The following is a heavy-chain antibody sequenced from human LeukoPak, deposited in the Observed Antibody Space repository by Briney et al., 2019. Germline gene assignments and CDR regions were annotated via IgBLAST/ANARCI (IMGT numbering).Heavy chain of an antibody. D-gene: IGHD2-2*01. CDR3: ARGLIVVVASWFDP. Sequence: GGSLRLSCAASGFTFSSYGMHWVRQAPGKGLEWVAVISYDGSNKYYADSVKGRFTISRDNPKNTLYLQMNSLRAEDTAVYYCARGLIVVVASWFDPWGQGTLVTVSS. CDR1: GFTFSSYG. J-gene: IGHJ5*02. V-gene: IGHV3-30*03. CDR2: ISYDGSNK.